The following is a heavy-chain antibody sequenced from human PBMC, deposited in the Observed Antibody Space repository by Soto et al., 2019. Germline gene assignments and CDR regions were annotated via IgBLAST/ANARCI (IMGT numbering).Heavy chain of an antibody. CDR2: IVVGSGNT. D-gene: IGHD6-19*01. Sequence: SVKVSCKASGFTFTSSAVQWVRQARGQRLEWIGWIVVGSGNTNYAQKFQERVTITRDMSTSTAYMELSSLRSEDTAVYYCAAETAGTDAFDIWGQGTMVTVSS. CDR3: AAETAGTDAFDI. V-gene: IGHV1-58*01. J-gene: IGHJ3*02. CDR1: GFTFTSSA.